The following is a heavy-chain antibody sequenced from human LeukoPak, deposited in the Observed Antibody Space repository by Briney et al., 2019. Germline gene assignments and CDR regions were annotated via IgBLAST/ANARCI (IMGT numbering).Heavy chain of an antibody. D-gene: IGHD4-17*01. J-gene: IGHJ3*02. Sequence: ASETLSLTCTVSGGSFSSHYWSWIRQPPGKGLEWIGYISYIGSTNYNPALKSRVTISVDTSKNQFSLKLSSVTAADAAVYFWAGDPTTVTKGLEIWGQGTMVTVSS. CDR1: GGSFSSHY. CDR2: ISYIGST. CDR3: AGDPTTVTKGLEI. V-gene: IGHV4-59*11.